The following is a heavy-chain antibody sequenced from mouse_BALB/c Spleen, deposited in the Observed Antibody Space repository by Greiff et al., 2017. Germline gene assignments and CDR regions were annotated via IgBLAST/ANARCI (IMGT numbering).Heavy chain of an antibody. Sequence: LQQPGSELVRPGASVKLSCKASGYTFTSYWMHWVKQRPGQGLEWIGNIYPGSGSTNYDEKFKSKATLTVDTSSSTAYMQLSSLTSEDSAVYYCTRMKFITTATGAMDYWGQGTSVTVSS. D-gene: IGHD1-2*01. J-gene: IGHJ4*01. V-gene: IGHV1S22*01. CDR2: IYPGSGST. CDR1: GYTFTSYW. CDR3: TRMKFITTATGAMDY.